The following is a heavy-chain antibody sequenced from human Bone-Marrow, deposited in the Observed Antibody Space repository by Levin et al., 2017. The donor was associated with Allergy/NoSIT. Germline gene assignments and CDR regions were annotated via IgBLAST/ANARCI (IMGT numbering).Heavy chain of an antibody. CDR1: GGSIRSAGYH. J-gene: IGHJ4*02. CDR3: ARLDGYSFDY. CDR2: ISYRGST. D-gene: IGHD1-1*01. V-gene: IGHV4-31*03. Sequence: SPTLSLPCTVSGGSIRSAGYHWTWIRQYPGKGLEWIGYISYRGSTYFNPSLKSRLTMSIDTSEQHFSLNLTSVSAADTAIYYCARLDGYSFDYWGQGALVTVSS.